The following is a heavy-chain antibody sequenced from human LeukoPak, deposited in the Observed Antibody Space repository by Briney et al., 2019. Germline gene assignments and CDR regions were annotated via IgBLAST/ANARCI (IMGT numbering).Heavy chain of an antibody. V-gene: IGHV3-74*01. Sequence: GGSLSLSCAASGFTFSGYWMHWVRQAPGKGLVWVSRIKSDDSSTSYADSVKGRFTISRDSAQNTLYLQMNSLRAEDTAVYYCARAYYGMDVWGQGTMVTVSS. CDR2: IKSDDSST. CDR1: GFTFSGYW. J-gene: IGHJ6*02. CDR3: ARAYYGMDV.